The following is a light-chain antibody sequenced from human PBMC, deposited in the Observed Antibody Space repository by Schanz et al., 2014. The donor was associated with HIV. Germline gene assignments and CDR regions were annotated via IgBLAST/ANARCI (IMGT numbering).Light chain of an antibody. CDR2: GNN. J-gene: IGLJ2*01. Sequence: QSVLTQPPSVSGAPGQRVTISCTGSRSNIGAGYDVPWYQPLPGTAPKLLISGNNNRPSGVPDRFSGSKSGTSASLAITGLQAEDEADYYCQSYDTTLSAILFGGGTKLTVL. V-gene: IGLV1-40*01. CDR3: QSYDTTLSAIL. CDR1: RSNIGAGYD.